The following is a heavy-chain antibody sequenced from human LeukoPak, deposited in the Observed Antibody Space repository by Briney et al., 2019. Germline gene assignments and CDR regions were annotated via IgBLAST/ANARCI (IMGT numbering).Heavy chain of an antibody. J-gene: IGHJ4*02. CDR1: GGSISSYY. Sequence: SETLSLTCTVSGGSISSYYWSWIRQPPGKGLEWIGYIYYSGSTNYNPSLKSRVTISVDTSKNQFSLKLSSVTAADTAVYYCASKKYNSGPIDYWGQGTLVTVSS. CDR3: ASKKYNSGPIDY. CDR2: IYYSGST. V-gene: IGHV4-59*01. D-gene: IGHD6-19*01.